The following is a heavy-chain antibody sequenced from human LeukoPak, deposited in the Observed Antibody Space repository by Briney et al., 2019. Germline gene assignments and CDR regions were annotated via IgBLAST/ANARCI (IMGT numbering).Heavy chain of an antibody. CDR3: ARHGRGNYYYLPNGGNWFDP. V-gene: IGHV4-39*01. D-gene: IGHD1-26*01. Sequence: SETLSLTCTVSGGSIRSRISSYYWGWVRQPPGKGLEWMGSISYSGSISYNPSLTSRATISVDTSKNQFSLRLNSVTAADTAVYSCARHGRGNYYYLPNGGNWFDPWGQGTLVTVSS. CDR1: GGSIRSRISSYY. J-gene: IGHJ5*02. CDR2: ISYSGSI.